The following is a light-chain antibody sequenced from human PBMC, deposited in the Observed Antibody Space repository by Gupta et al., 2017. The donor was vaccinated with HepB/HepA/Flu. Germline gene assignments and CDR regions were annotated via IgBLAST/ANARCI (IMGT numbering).Light chain of an antibody. CDR2: GNS. J-gene: IGLJ2*01. V-gene: IGLV1-40*01. CDR1: SSNIGAGYD. Sequence: HSVLTQPPSVPGAPGQRVTISCTGSSSNIGAGYDVHWYQQLPGTAPKLLIYGNSNRPSGVPDRFSGSKSGTSASLAITGLQAEDEADYYCQSYDSSLSGSYVVFGGGTKLTVL. CDR3: QSYDSSLSGSYVV.